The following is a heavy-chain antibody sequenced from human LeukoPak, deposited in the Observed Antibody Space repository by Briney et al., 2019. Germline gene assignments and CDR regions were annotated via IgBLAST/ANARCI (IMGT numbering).Heavy chain of an antibody. CDR1: GFTFSSYA. V-gene: IGHV3-30-3*01. D-gene: IGHD6-13*01. CDR3: ARDPAPYSSSWCDY. CDR2: ISYDGSNK. Sequence: GGSLRLSCAASGFTFSSYAMHWVRQAPGKGLEWVAVISYDGSNKYYADSVKGRFTISRDNSKNTLYLQMNSLRAEDTAVYYCARDPAPYSSSWCDYWGQGTLVTVSS. J-gene: IGHJ4*02.